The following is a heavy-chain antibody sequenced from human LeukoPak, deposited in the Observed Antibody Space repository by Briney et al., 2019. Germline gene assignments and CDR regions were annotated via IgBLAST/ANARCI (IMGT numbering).Heavy chain of an antibody. V-gene: IGHV3-23*01. D-gene: IGHD2-2*01. Sequence: GGSLRLSCAASGFTFSSYAMSWVRQAPGKGLEWVSAISGSGGSTYYADSVKGRFTISRHNSKNTLYLQMNSLRAEDTAVYYCANRCSSTSCPVFDYWGQGALVTVSS. CDR2: ISGSGGST. CDR3: ANRCSSTSCPVFDY. CDR1: GFTFSSYA. J-gene: IGHJ4*02.